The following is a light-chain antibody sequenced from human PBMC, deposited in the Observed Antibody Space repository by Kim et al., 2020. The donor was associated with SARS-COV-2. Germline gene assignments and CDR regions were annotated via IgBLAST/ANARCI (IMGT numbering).Light chain of an antibody. J-gene: IGLJ3*02. V-gene: IGLV9-49*01. CDR3: GADHGSGINFVWL. Sequence: QLVLTQAPSASASLGASVTLTCTLSSGYSNYQVDWYQQRPGKGPRFVMRVGTGGIVGSKGDGIPDRFSVLGSGLNRYLTIKNVQEEDESDFHCGADHGSGINFVWLFGGGTQLTFL. CDR1: SGYSNYQ. CDR2: VGTGGIVG.